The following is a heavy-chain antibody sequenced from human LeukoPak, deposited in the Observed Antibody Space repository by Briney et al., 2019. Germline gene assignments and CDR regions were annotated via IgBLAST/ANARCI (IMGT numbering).Heavy chain of an antibody. CDR2: INGDGSST. Sequence: PGGSLRLSCAASGFTFSTYWMHWVRQALGKGLVWVSRINGDGSSTSYGDSVKGRFTISRDNAKNTLYLQMNGLRVEDTAVYYCARALGDIRGQGTLVTVSS. CDR1: GFTFSTYW. J-gene: IGHJ4*02. CDR3: ARALGDI. V-gene: IGHV3-74*01.